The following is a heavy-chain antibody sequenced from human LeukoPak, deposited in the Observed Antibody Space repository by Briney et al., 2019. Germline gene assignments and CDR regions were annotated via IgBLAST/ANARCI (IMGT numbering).Heavy chain of an antibody. CDR1: GGSISSGDYY. V-gene: IGHV4-30-4*02. CDR3: ARDASGSSWFGVFDY. D-gene: IGHD6-13*01. J-gene: IGHJ4*02. Sequence: SEILSLTCTVSGGSISSGDYYWSWIRQPPGKGLEWIGYIYYSGSTYYNPSLKSRVTISVDTSKNQFSLKLSSVTAADTAVYYCARDASGSSWFGVFDYWGQGTLVTVSS. CDR2: IYYSGST.